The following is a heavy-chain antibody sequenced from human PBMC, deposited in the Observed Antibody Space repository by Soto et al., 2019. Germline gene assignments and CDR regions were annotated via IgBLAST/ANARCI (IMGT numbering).Heavy chain of an antibody. J-gene: IGHJ6*02. CDR3: ARAEPGKAYYYGMDV. Sequence: GGSLRLSCAASGFTVSSNYMSWVRQAPGKGLEWVSVIYSGGSTYYADSVKGRFTISRDNSKNTLYLQMNSLRAEDTAVYYCARAEPGKAYYYGMDVWGQGTTVTVSS. D-gene: IGHD1-26*01. V-gene: IGHV3-53*01. CDR2: IYSGGST. CDR1: GFTVSSNY.